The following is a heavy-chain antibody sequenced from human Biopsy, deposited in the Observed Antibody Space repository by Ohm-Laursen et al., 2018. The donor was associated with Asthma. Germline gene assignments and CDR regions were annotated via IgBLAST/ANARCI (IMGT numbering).Heavy chain of an antibody. D-gene: IGHD3-22*01. CDR3: ARDANIYYDSSGYYYNYYYGMDV. V-gene: IGHV3-48*01. CDR2: ISSSSSTI. Sequence: SLRLSCAASGFTFRSYSMNWVRQAPGKGLEWVSYISSSSSTIYYADSVKGRFTISRDNAKNSLYLQMNSLRAEDTAVYYCARDANIYYDSSGYYYNYYYGMDVWGQGTTVTVSS. CDR1: GFTFRSYS. J-gene: IGHJ6*02.